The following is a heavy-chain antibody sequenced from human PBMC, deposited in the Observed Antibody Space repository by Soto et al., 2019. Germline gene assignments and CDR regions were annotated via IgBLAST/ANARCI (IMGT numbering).Heavy chain of an antibody. CDR2: ISSSSSYI. D-gene: IGHD2-15*01. CDR3: ARDQRFVVVVAATPFDY. CDR1: GFTFSSYS. V-gene: IGHV3-21*01. J-gene: IGHJ4*02. Sequence: GGSLRLSCAASGFTFSSYSMNWVRQAPGKGLEWVSSISSSSSYIYYADSVKGRFTISRDNAKNSLYLQMNSLRSEETAVYYCARDQRFVVVVAATPFDYWGQGTLVTVSS.